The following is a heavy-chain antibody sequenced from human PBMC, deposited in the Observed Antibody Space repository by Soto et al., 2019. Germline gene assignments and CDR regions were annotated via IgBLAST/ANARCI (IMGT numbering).Heavy chain of an antibody. J-gene: IGHJ4*02. CDR3: ASRSSWQLY. V-gene: IGHV3-48*01. D-gene: IGHD6-13*01. CDR1: GYTFSSYS. Sequence: EVQLVESGGGLVQPGGSLRLSCAASGYTFSSYSMNWVRQAPGKGLEWVSYISSSSSTIYYADSVKGRFTISRDNAKNSLYLQMNSLRAEDTAVYYCASRSSWQLYWGQGTQVTVSS. CDR2: ISSSSSTI.